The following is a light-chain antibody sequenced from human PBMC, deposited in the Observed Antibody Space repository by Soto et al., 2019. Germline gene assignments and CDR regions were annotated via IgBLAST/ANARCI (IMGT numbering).Light chain of an antibody. Sequence: VLTQPASVSGSPGQSITISCSGTSSDIGSYNHVAWYQQFPGKSPKLMIYAVSDRPSGVSDRFSGSKSGITASLTISGLQTEDEADYYCISYTDRQSYLFGTGTKV. CDR2: AVS. J-gene: IGLJ1*01. CDR3: ISYTDRQSYL. V-gene: IGLV2-14*03. CDR1: SSDIGSYNH.